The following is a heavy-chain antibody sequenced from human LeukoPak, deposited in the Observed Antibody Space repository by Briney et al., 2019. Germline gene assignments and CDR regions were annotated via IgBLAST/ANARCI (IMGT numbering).Heavy chain of an antibody. CDR2: INDGGNRK. CDR1: GFTFSTCG. J-gene: IGHJ3*02. V-gene: IGHV3-30*02. D-gene: IGHD4-17*01. CDR3: AKLYGDYNHAFHI. Sequence: GGSLRLSCAASGFTFSTCGMHWVRQAPGKGLEWVAFINDGGNRKDYTDSVQGRLTISRDNSKNTLYLQMNSLSAEDTALYYCAKLYGDYNHAFHIWGQGTMVTVSS.